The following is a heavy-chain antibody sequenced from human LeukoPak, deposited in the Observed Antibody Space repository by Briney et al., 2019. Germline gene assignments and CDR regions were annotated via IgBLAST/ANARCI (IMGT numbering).Heavy chain of an antibody. V-gene: IGHV1-2*02. Sequence: GASVKVSCRASGYTCTGYYMHWVRQAPGQGLEWMGWINPNSGGTNYAQKFQGRVTMTRDTSISTAYMELSRLRSDDTAVYYCARCPYYYYGMDVWGQGTTVTVSS. CDR2: INPNSGGT. J-gene: IGHJ6*02. CDR1: GYTCTGYY. CDR3: ARCPYYYYGMDV.